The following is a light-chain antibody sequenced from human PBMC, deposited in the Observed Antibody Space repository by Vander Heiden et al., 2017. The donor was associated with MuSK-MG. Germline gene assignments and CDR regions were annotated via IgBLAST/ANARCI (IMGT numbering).Light chain of an antibody. Sequence: EIVLTQSPATLSLSPGERATLSCRASQSVSSYLAWYQQKPGQAPRLLIYDASNRATGIPARFSGSGSGTDFTLTISSLEPEEFAVYYCQQRSNWHQSALSFGGGTKVEIK. J-gene: IGKJ4*01. CDR1: QSVSSY. CDR2: DAS. CDR3: QQRSNWHQSALS. V-gene: IGKV3-11*01.